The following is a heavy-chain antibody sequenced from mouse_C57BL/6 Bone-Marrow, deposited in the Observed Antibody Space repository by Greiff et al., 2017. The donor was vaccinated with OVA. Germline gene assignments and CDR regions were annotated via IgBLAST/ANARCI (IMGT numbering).Heavy chain of an antibody. CDR2: ISDGGSYT. CDR3: TRFFDGYYFDY. V-gene: IGHV5-4*01. D-gene: IGHD2-3*01. J-gene: IGHJ2*01. CDR1: GFTFSSYA. Sequence: VQLKESGGGLVKPGGSLTLSCAASGFTFSSYAMSWVRQTPENRLEWVATISDGGSYTYYPDNVKGRFTISSDNAKNNLYLQMSHLKSEDTAMYYCTRFFDGYYFDYWGQGTTLTVSS.